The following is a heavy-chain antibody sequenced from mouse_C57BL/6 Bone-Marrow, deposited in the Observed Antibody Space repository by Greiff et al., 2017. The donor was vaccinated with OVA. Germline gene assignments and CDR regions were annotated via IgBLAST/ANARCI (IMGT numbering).Heavy chain of an antibody. CDR1: GYTFTSYW. V-gene: IGHV1-64*01. J-gene: IGHJ1*03. CDR2: IHPNSGST. CDR3: ARSGYYYGSSWYFDV. Sequence: QVQLQQPGAELVKPGASVKLSCKASGYTFTSYWMHWVKQRPGQGLEWIGMIHPNSGSTNYNEKFKSKATLTVDKSSSTAYMQLSSLTSEDSAVYYCARSGYYYGSSWYFDVWGTGTTVTVSS. D-gene: IGHD1-1*01.